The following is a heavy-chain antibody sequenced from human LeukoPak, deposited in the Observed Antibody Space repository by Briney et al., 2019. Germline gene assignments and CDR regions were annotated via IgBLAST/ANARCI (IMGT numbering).Heavy chain of an antibody. D-gene: IGHD2-2*01. Sequence: PSETLSLTCSASGYSISTDNWWGWIRQPPGEGLEWIGYIYHSGDIYYNPSLKSRVTMSVDTSRNQFSLKLSSVTAVDTAVYYCARKPAARGWFDPWGQGTLVTVSS. J-gene: IGHJ5*02. CDR3: ARKPAARGWFDP. CDR2: IYHSGDI. CDR1: GYSISTDNW. V-gene: IGHV4-28*05.